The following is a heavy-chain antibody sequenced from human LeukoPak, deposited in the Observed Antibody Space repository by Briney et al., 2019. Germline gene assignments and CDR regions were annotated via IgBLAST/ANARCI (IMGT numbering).Heavy chain of an antibody. CDR3: ARTMITGTTTDYYYYGMDV. Sequence: SVKVSCKASGGTFSSYAISWVRQAPGQGLEWMGGIIPIFGTANYAQKFQGRVTITADESTSTAYMELSSLRSEDTAVYYCARTMITGTTTDYYYYGMDVWGQGTTVTVSS. CDR2: IIPIFGTA. J-gene: IGHJ6*02. V-gene: IGHV1-69*13. CDR1: GGTFSSYA. D-gene: IGHD1-7*01.